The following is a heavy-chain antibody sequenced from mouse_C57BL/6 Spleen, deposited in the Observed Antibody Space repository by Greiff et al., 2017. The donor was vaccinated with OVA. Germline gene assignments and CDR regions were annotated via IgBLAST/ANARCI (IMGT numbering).Heavy chain of an antibody. CDR2: INPNNGGT. Sequence: EVQLQQSGPELVKPGASVKISCKASGYTFTDYYMNWVKQSHGKSLEWIGDINPNNGGTSYNQKFKGKATLTVDKSSSTAYMELRSLTSEDSAVYYGALGRRFAYWGQGTLVTVSA. CDR1: GYTFTDYY. V-gene: IGHV1-26*01. J-gene: IGHJ3*01. D-gene: IGHD4-1*01. CDR3: ALGRRFAY.